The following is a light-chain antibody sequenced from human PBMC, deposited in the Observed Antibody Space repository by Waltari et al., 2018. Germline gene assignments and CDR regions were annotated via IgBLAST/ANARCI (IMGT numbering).Light chain of an antibody. CDR3: QQYYSPPQT. J-gene: IGKJ2*01. Sequence: DIVMTQSPDSLAVSLGERATINCRSSQSVLYSSSNQNYLAWYQQKPGQPPKLLIYWASTRESGVPDRFSGSGSWTDFTLTINSLRAEDVAVYYCQQYYSPPQTFGQGTKLEIK. CDR2: WAS. CDR1: QSVLYSSSNQNY. V-gene: IGKV4-1*01.